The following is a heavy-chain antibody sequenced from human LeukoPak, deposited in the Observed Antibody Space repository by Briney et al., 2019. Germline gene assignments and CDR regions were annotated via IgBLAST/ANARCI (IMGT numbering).Heavy chain of an antibody. CDR2: ISSSSSTI. CDR1: GFTFSGYS. V-gene: IGHV3-48*04. Sequence: ESGGSLRLSCAASGFTFSGYSMNWVRQAPGKGLEWVSYISSSSSTIYYADSVKGRFTISRDNAKNSLYLQMNSLRAEDTAVYYCARETQYCFDYWGQGALVTVSS. J-gene: IGHJ4*02. CDR3: ARETQYCFDY.